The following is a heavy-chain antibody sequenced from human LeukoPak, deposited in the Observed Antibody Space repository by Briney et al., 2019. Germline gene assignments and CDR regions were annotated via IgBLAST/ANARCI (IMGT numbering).Heavy chain of an antibody. V-gene: IGHV4-38-2*02. CDR2: IYHSGST. Sequence: SETLSLTCTVSGYSISSGYYWGWIRQPPGKGLEWIGSIYHSGSTYYNPSLKSRVTISVDTSKNQFSLKLSSVTAADTAVYYCAKGTSSGWYYFDYWGQGTLVTVSS. J-gene: IGHJ4*02. CDR3: AKGTSSGWYYFDY. D-gene: IGHD6-19*01. CDR1: GYSISSGYY.